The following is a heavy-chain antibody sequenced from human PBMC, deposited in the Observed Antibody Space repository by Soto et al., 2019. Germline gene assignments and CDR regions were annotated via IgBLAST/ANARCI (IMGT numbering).Heavy chain of an antibody. CDR1: GFTFSSYA. CDR2: ISGSGGST. J-gene: IGHJ4*02. V-gene: IGHV3-23*01. Sequence: GGSLRLSCAASGFTFSSYAMSWVRQAPGKGLEWVSAISGSGGSTYYADSVKGRFTISRDNSKNTLYLQMNSLRAEDTAVYYCAKLYSGYSSGWYDYWGQGTLVTVSS. CDR3: AKLYSGYSSGWYDY. D-gene: IGHD6-19*01.